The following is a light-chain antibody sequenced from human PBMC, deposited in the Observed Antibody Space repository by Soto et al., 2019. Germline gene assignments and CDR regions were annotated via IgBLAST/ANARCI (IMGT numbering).Light chain of an antibody. Sequence: DIQMTQSPSSLSASVGDRVTITCRASQSMSSYLNWYQQKPGKAPKLLIYAASSLQSGVPSRFSGSGSGTDFTLTISSLQPEDFATYYCQQSYSTPFTLGPGTKVDIK. CDR1: QSMSSY. CDR2: AAS. V-gene: IGKV1-39*01. J-gene: IGKJ3*01. CDR3: QQSYSTPFT.